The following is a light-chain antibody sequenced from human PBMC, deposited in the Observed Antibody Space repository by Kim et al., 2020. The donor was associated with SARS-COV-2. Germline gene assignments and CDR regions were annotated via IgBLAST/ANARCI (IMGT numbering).Light chain of an antibody. CDR2: GVS. V-gene: IGKV3-20*01. CDR1: MSIPSGC. Sequence: LSPGERATVSCRASMSIPSGCLAWFQQKPGQAPRLLIYGVSSRATGVSARFGACGSGTDFTLTISRLEPEDSAVYYCQQCGSAPYTFGQGTKLEI. CDR3: QQCGSAPYT. J-gene: IGKJ2*01.